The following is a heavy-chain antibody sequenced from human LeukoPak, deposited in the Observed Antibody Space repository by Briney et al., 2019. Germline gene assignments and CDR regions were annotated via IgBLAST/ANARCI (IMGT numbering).Heavy chain of an antibody. CDR2: MYSSGST. D-gene: IGHD6-13*01. V-gene: IGHV4-39*01. CDR3: ARPHRSGYSSSWYDH. J-gene: IGHJ5*02. CDR1: GASISSSSYH. Sequence: SETLSLTCTVSGASISSSSYHWGWIRKLPGKGLEWIGSMYSSGSTYYNPSLKSRVTISVDTSKNRFSLRLSSVTAADTAVYYCARPHRSGYSSSWYDHWGQGTLVTVSS.